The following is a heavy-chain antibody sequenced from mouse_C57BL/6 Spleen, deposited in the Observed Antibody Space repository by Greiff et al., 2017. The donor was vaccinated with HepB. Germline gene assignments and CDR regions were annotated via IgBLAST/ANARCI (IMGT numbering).Heavy chain of an antibody. V-gene: IGHV5-9*01. Sequence: EVKLMESGGGLVKPGGSLKLSCAASGFTFSSYTMSWVRQTPEKRLEWVATISGGGGNTYYPDSVKGRFTISRDNAKNTLYLQMSSLRSEDTALYYCARHGVITTVVATNFDVWGTGTTVTVSS. CDR3: ARHGVITTVVATNFDV. D-gene: IGHD1-1*01. CDR2: ISGGGGNT. J-gene: IGHJ1*03. CDR1: GFTFSSYT.